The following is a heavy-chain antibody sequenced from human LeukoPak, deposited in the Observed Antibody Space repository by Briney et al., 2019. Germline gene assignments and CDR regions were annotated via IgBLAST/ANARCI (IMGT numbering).Heavy chain of an antibody. CDR3: ARRYCSSTSCFVDAFDI. J-gene: IGHJ3*02. V-gene: IGHV1-2*02. CDR1: GYTFTGYY. CDR2: INPNSGGT. Sequence: ASVKVSCKASGYTFTGYYMHWVRQAPGQGLEWMGWINPNSGGTNYAQKFQGRVTMTRDASISTAYMELSRLRSDDTAVYYCARRYCSSTSCFVDAFDIWGQGTMATVSS. D-gene: IGHD2-2*01.